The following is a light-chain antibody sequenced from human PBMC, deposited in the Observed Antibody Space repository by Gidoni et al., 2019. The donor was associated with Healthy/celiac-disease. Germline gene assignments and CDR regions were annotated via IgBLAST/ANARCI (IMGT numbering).Light chain of an antibody. CDR3: QQYGSSPVK. J-gene: IGKJ1*01. V-gene: IGKV3-20*01. CDR1: QSGSSSY. Sequence: EIVLTPSPGTLSLSPGERATLSCRASQSGSSSYLAWYQQKPGQAPRLLIDGASSRATGIPDRFSGSGSGTDFTLTISRLEPEDFAVYYCQQYGSSPVKFGQXTKVEIK. CDR2: GAS.